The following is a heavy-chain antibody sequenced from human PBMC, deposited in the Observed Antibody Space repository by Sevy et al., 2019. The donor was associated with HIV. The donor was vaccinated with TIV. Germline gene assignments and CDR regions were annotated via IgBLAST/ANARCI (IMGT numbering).Heavy chain of an antibody. CDR2: ISYDGSNK. J-gene: IGHJ4*02. CDR1: GFTFSSYA. D-gene: IGHD3-10*01. CDR3: ARGGDYYCSGSNDY. Sequence: GGSLRLSCAASGFTFSSYAMHWVRQAPGKGLEWVAVISYDGSNKYYADSVKGRFTISRDNSKNTLYLQMNSLRAEDTAVYYCARGGDYYCSGSNDYWGQGTLVTVSS. V-gene: IGHV3-30-3*01.